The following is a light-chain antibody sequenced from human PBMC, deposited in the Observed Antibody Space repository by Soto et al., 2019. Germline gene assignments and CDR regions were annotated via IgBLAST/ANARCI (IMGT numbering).Light chain of an antibody. CDR3: QQYNNGTRIFT. V-gene: IGKV3-15*01. Sequence: EIVMTQSPATLSVSPGERATLSCRASQSVNRNLAWYQQKPGQAPRLLIFGASTRATGIPARFSGSGSGTEFTRTISSLQPEDFAIYYCQQYNNGTRIFTFGPGTKVDIK. J-gene: IGKJ3*01. CDR1: QSVNRN. CDR2: GAS.